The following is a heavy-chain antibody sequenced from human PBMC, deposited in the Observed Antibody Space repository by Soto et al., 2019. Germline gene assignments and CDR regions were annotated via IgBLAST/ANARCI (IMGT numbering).Heavy chain of an antibody. V-gene: IGHV1-69*01. Sequence: QVQLVQSGAEVKKPGSSVKVSCKASGGTFSSYAISWVRQAPGQGLEWMGGIIPIFGTANYAQKFQGRVTITADASTSTAYMELSSLRSEATAMYYCARDARLNGGSSPYFDFWGQGTLVTVSS. CDR3: ARDARLNGGSSPYFDF. D-gene: IGHD2-15*01. J-gene: IGHJ4*02. CDR2: IIPIFGTA. CDR1: GGTFSSYA.